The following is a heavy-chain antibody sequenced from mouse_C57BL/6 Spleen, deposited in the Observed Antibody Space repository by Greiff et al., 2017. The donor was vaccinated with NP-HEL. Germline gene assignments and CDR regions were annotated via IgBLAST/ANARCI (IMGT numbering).Heavy chain of an antibody. V-gene: IGHV14-4*01. CDR3: TTDDYDAVAY. CDR2: IDPENGDT. D-gene: IGHD2-4*01. J-gene: IGHJ3*01. CDR1: GFNIKDDY. Sequence: EVQLQQSGAELVRPGASVKLSCTASGFNIKDDYMHWVKQRPEQGLEWIGWIDPENGDTEYASKFQGKATITADTSSNTAYLQHSSLTSEDTSVYYSTTDDYDAVAYWGQGTLVTVSA.